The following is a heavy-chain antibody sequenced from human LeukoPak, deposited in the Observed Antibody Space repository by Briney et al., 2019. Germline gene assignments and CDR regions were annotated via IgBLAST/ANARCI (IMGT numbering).Heavy chain of an antibody. CDR1: GGSISSYY. J-gene: IGHJ4*02. CDR2: IYYSGST. CDR3: ARDRDRDGSPDGFDY. D-gene: IGHD5-24*01. V-gene: IGHV4-59*01. Sequence: SETLSPTCTVSGGSISSYYWSWIRQPPGKELEWIGYIYYSGSTNYNPSLKSRVTISVDTSKNQFSLKLSSVTAADTAVYYCARDRDRDGSPDGFDYWGQGTLVTVSS.